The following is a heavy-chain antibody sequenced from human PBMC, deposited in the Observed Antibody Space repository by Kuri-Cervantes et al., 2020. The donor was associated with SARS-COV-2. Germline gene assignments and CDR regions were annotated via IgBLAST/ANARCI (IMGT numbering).Heavy chain of an antibody. J-gene: IGHJ6*03. D-gene: IGHD2-2*01. CDR2: IYTSGSS. Sequence: SETLSLTCTVSGVSSRSHYWSWMWQPAMIGRIYTSGSSNYNPSLKSRVTMSVDTSKKQFSLKLNSVTAADTAVYYCARALFAPSTSYKTYYYYYMDVWGKGTTVTVSS. CDR1: GVSSRSHY. V-gene: IGHV4-4*07. CDR3: ARALFAPSTSYKTYYYYYMDV.